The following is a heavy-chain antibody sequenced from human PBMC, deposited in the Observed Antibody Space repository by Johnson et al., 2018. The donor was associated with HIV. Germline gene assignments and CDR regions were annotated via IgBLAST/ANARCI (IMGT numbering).Heavy chain of an antibody. CDR1: GFTFSSYV. V-gene: IGHV3-64*01. CDR2: ISSKGGST. D-gene: IGHD6-13*01. J-gene: IGHJ3*02. Sequence: VQLVESGGGLVKPGGSLRLSCAASGFTFSSYVMHWVRQAPGKGLEYVSGISSKGGSTYYANSVKGRFTISRDNSKNTLYLQMGSLRAEDMAVYYCARVLESKVAAGSWAFDIWGQGTMVTVSS. CDR3: ARVLESKVAAGSWAFDI.